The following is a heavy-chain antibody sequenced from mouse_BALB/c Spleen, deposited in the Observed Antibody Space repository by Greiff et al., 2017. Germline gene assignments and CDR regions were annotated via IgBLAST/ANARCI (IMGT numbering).Heavy chain of an antibody. Sequence: VKVVESGPGLVAPSQSLSITCTVSGFSLTGYGVNWVRQPPGKGLEWLGMIWGDGSTDYNSALKSRLSISKDNSKSQVFLKMNSLQTDDTARYYCARDRGYDYDVFAYWGQGTLVTVSA. CDR3: ARDRGYDYDVFAY. J-gene: IGHJ3*01. CDR1: GFSLTGYG. CDR2: IWGDGST. D-gene: IGHD2-4*01. V-gene: IGHV2-6-7*01.